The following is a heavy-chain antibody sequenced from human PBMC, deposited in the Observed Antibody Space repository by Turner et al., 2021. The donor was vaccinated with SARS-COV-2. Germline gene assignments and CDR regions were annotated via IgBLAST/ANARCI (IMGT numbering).Heavy chain of an antibody. Sequence: QLQLQESGPGLVKPSETLSLTCSVSGGSISSSSYYWGWIRQPPGKGPEWIGSVYYRGNTYYNPSLESRDTISVDTSNNQFSLKLNSVTAADTAVYYCARVKSTVTTYYYYYMDVWGKGTTVTVSS. CDR1: GGSISSSSYY. D-gene: IGHD4-4*01. CDR2: VYYRGNT. J-gene: IGHJ6*03. CDR3: ARVKSTVTTYYYYYMDV. V-gene: IGHV4-39*01.